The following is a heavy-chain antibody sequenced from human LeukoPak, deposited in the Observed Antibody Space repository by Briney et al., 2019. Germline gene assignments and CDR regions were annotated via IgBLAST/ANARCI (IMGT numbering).Heavy chain of an antibody. CDR3: ARGGSYTMVKNY. Sequence: SETLSLTCTVSGGSMSSGTYFWGWIRQPPGKGLEGIGSIYYTGSTFYNTSLKSRVTLSLDTSKNQLSLKLSSVTAADTAVYYCARGGSYTMVKNYWGQGTLVTVSS. CDR1: GGSMSSGTYF. D-gene: IGHD1-26*01. J-gene: IGHJ4*02. V-gene: IGHV4-39*07. CDR2: IYYTGST.